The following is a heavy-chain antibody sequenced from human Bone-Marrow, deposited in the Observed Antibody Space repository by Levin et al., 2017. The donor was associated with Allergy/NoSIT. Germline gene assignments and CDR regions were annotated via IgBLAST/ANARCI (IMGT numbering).Heavy chain of an antibody. Sequence: LSQTLSLTCAVYGGSFSGYYWSWIRQPPGRGLEWIGEINHSGSTTYNPSLKSRVTISVDTSKNQISLRLSSVTAADTAVYYCATYSTSRAFDYWGQGTLVTVSS. CDR1: GGSFSGYY. J-gene: IGHJ4*02. V-gene: IGHV4-34*01. D-gene: IGHD6-13*01. CDR3: ATYSTSRAFDY. CDR2: INHSGST.